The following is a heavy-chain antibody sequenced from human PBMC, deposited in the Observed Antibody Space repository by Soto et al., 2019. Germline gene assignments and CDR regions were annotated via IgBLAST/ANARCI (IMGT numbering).Heavy chain of an antibody. CDR3: ARDSLDYGGNSGAFDI. J-gene: IGHJ3*02. CDR2: IIPIFGTA. V-gene: IGHV1-69*13. D-gene: IGHD4-17*01. Sequence: ASVKVSCKASGGTFSSYAISWVRQAPGQGLEWMGGIIPIFGTANYAQKFQGRVTITADESTSTAYMELSSLRSEDTAVYYCARDSLDYGGNSGAFDIWGQGTMVTVSS. CDR1: GGTFSSYA.